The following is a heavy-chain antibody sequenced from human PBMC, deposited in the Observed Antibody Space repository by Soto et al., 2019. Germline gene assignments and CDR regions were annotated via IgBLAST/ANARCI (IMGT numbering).Heavy chain of an antibody. CDR3: ARPPAYCGGDSYHFDY. V-gene: IGHV3-21*01. D-gene: IGHD2-21*02. CDR2: ISSSSSYI. CDR1: GFTFSSYS. Sequence: GGSLRLSCAASGFTFSSYSMNWVRQAPGKGLEWVSSISSSSSYIYYADSVKGRFTISRDNAKNSLYLQMNSLGAEDTAVYYCARPPAYCGGDSYHFDYSRQGTLVAGS. J-gene: IGHJ4*02.